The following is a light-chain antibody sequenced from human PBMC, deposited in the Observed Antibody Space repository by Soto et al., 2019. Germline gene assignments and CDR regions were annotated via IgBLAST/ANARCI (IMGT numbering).Light chain of an antibody. CDR2: AAS. J-gene: IGKJ1*01. Sequence: DIQRTQSPSSLAASVGDRVTITCRASQGIRNDLGWYQQKPGKAPKLLIYAASSLQSGVPSRFSGSGSGTDFTLTISSLQPEDFATYYCQQSYSTLTWTFGQGTKVDIK. V-gene: IGKV1-39*01. CDR3: QQSYSTLTWT. CDR1: QGIRND.